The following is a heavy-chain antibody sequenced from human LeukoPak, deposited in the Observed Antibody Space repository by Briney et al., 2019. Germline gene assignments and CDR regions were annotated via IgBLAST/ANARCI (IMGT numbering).Heavy chain of an antibody. D-gene: IGHD6-19*01. J-gene: IGHJ6*03. Sequence: PGGSLRLSCAASGFTFSSYGMHWVRQAPGKGLEWVAFIRYDGSNKYYADSVKGRFTISRDNSKNTLYLQMNSLRAEDTAVYYCAKGERQWLSQYYYMDVWGKGTTVTVSS. CDR3: AKGERQWLSQYYYMDV. CDR2: IRYDGSNK. CDR1: GFTFSSYG. V-gene: IGHV3-30*02.